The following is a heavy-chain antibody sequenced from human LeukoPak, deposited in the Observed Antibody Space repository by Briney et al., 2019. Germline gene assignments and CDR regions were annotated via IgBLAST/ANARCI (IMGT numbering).Heavy chain of an antibody. CDR1: GYSISSGYY. D-gene: IGHD2-15*01. J-gene: IGHJ5*02. Sequence: SETLSLTCAVSGYSISSGYYWGWSRQPPGKGLEWIGSIYQSGSTYYNPSLKSRVTISVDTSKNQFSLKLISVTAADTAVYYCARVIYCSGGSCYDGAWFDPWGQGTLVTVSS. V-gene: IGHV4-38-2*01. CDR3: ARVIYCSGGSCYDGAWFDP. CDR2: IYQSGST.